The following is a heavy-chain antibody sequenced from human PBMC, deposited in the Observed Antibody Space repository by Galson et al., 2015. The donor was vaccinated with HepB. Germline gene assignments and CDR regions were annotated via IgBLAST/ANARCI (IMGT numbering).Heavy chain of an antibody. Sequence: SVKVSCKASGYTFTSYYMHWVRQAPGQGLEWMGIINPSGGSTSYAQKFQGRVTMTRDTSTSTVYMELSSLRSEDTAVYYCARGKYYYDSSGYSPHLYYYYYMDVWGKGTTVTVSS. CDR3: ARGKYYYDSSGYSPHLYYYYYMDV. D-gene: IGHD3-22*01. CDR2: INPSGGST. V-gene: IGHV1-46*01. CDR1: GYTFTSYY. J-gene: IGHJ6*03.